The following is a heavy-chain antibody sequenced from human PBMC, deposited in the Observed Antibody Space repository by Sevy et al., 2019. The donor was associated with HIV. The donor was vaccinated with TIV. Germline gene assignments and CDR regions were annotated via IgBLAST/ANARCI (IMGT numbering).Heavy chain of an antibody. Sequence: GGSLRLSCAASGFTISRYGLHWVRQAPGKGLEWMSGISNDGSKTDYADAVRGRFIISRDNSKNTLHLQMSNLSPEDTAVHHCARCSGYYFFYYGMDVWGQGTTVTVSS. CDR1: GFTISRYG. CDR2: ISNDGSKT. J-gene: IGHJ6*02. D-gene: IGHD3-22*01. V-gene: IGHV3-30*04. CDR3: ARCSGYYFFYYGMDV.